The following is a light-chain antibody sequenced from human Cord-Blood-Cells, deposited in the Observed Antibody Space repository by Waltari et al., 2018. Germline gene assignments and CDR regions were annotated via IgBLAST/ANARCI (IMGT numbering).Light chain of an antibody. CDR1: SSDVGGYNY. CDR2: DVS. CDR3: SSYKSSSTWV. V-gene: IGLV2-14*01. Sequence: QSALTQPASVSGSPGQSITISCTGTSSDVGGYNYVSWYQQHPGKAPKLMIYDVSKRPSGVSNRFSGSKSGNTASLTISGLQAEDEADYYSSSYKSSSTWVFGGGTKLSVL. J-gene: IGLJ3*02.